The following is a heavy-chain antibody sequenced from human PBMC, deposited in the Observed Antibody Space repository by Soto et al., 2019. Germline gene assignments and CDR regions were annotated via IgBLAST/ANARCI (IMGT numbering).Heavy chain of an antibody. J-gene: IGHJ3*02. V-gene: IGHV2-5*01. D-gene: IGHD6-6*01. Sequence: QATLRESGHTLVKPTQTLTLTCSFFGLPRSTSGVAVGWIRQSPGKAPEWLAHIYWSGDEHYRPSLKSRRSIIKDTSKNHVVPLMPNMDPVDTATYYCAGGLAACPVFAFDIWGQGTMVTVSS. CDR1: GLPRSTSGVA. CDR2: IYWSGDE. CDR3: AGGLAACPVFAFDI.